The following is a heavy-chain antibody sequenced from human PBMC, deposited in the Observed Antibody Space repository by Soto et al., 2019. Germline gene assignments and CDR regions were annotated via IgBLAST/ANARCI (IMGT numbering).Heavy chain of an antibody. V-gene: IGHV4-59*01. CDR3: AIVGCISCFNNWFDP. CDR1: DGSITDYY. Sequence: PSETLSLTCTVSDGSITDYYWSWIRQPPGKTLEWIGDIYYSGSANYNPSLKTRVTMSLDTSKNQFSLSLSSVTAADTAVYYCAIVGCISCFNNWFDPWGQGTLVTVSS. CDR2: IYYSGSA. D-gene: IGHD2-2*01. J-gene: IGHJ5*02.